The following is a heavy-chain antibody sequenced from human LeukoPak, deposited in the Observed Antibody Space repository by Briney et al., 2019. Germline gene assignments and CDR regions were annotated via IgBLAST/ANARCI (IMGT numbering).Heavy chain of an antibody. CDR3: ARVVGSGSGSHY. CDR1: GFTFSSYS. CDR2: ISSSSSYI. D-gene: IGHD3-22*01. J-gene: IGHJ4*02. Sequence: GGSLRLSCAASGFTFSSYSMNWVRQASGKGLEWVSSISSSSSYIYYADSVKGRFTISRDNAKNSLYLQMNSLRAEDTAVYYCARVVGSGSGSHYWGQGTLVTVSS. V-gene: IGHV3-21*01.